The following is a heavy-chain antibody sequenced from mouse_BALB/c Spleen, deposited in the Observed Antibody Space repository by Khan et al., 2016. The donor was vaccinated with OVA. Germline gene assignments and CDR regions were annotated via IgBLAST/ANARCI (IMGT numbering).Heavy chain of an antibody. D-gene: IGHD2-14*01. J-gene: IGHJ3*01. CDR3: ARSRYRYAFAY. CDR1: GYSITSDYA. V-gene: IGHV3-2*02. CDR2: ISYSGST. Sequence: EVKLEESGPGLVKPSQSLSLTCTVTGYSITSDYAWNWIRQFPGNKLEWMGYISYSGSTSYNPSLKSRISITRDTSKNQFFLQLNSVTTEDTATYYSARSRYRYAFAYWGQGTLVTVSA.